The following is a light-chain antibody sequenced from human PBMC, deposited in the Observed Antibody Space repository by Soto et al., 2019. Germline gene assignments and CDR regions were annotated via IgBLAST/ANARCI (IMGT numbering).Light chain of an antibody. CDR2: DAS. Sequence: EVVVTQSPATLSLSPGERATLSCSASQSVRDSLAWYQQKPGQAPRLLIYDASTRATGIPARFSGSGSGTEFTLTISSLQSEDFAVYYCQQYNNWPPKVTFGGGTKVDI. CDR3: QQYNNWPPKVT. CDR1: QSVRDS. V-gene: IGKV3-15*01. J-gene: IGKJ4*01.